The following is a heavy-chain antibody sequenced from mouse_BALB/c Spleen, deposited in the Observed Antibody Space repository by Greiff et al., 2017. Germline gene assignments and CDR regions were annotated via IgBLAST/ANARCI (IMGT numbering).Heavy chain of an antibody. Sequence: EVQLQQSGTVLARPGASVKMSCKASGYTFTSYWMHWVKQRPGQGLEWIGAIYPGNSDTSYNQKFKGKAKLTAVTSTSTAYMELSSLTNEDSAVYYCTRVDYYGNYYAMDYWGQGTSVTVSS. CDR1: GYTFTSYW. J-gene: IGHJ4*01. D-gene: IGHD2-1*01. V-gene: IGHV1-5*01. CDR3: TRVDYYGNYYAMDY. CDR2: IYPGNSDT.